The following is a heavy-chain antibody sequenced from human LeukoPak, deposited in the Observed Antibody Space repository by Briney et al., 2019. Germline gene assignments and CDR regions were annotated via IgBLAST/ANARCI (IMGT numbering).Heavy chain of an antibody. CDR1: GGSISSSSYY. D-gene: IGHD5-18*01. CDR2: IFYSEST. J-gene: IGHJ4*02. Sequence: SETLSLTCTVSGGSISSSSYYWGWIRQPPGKGLEWIGSIFYSESTYYNPSLKSRVAISVDTSKNQFSLKLSSVIAADTAVYYCARHLEARGYSPNFDYWGQGTLVTVSS. CDR3: ARHLEARGYSPNFDY. V-gene: IGHV4-39*01.